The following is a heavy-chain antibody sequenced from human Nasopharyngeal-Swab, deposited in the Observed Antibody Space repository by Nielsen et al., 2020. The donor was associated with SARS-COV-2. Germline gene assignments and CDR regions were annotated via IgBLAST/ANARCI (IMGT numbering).Heavy chain of an antibody. CDR1: GFTINSFA. D-gene: IGHD3-9*01. V-gene: IGHV3-30-3*01. Sequence: GESLKISCAASGFTINSFAMHWVRQAPGKGLEWVAVISYDGSNKYYADSVKGRFTISRDNSKNTLYLQMNSLRAEDTAVYYCARNDILTGYYPYYYYGMDVWGQGTTVTVSS. CDR3: ARNDILTGYYPYYYYGMDV. CDR2: ISYDGSNK. J-gene: IGHJ6*02.